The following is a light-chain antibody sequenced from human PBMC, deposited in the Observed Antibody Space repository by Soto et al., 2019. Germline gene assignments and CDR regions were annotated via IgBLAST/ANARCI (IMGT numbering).Light chain of an antibody. CDR2: DVS. Sequence: QSALTQPRSVSGSPGQSVTISCTGTSSDVGGYNFVSWYQHHPGKAPKLLIYDVSKWPLGVPDRFSGSKSGNTASLTISGLQAEDEADYYCCSYAGTYTFVVVFGGGTKVTVL. CDR1: SSDVGGYNF. V-gene: IGLV2-11*01. CDR3: CSYAGTYTFVVV. J-gene: IGLJ2*01.